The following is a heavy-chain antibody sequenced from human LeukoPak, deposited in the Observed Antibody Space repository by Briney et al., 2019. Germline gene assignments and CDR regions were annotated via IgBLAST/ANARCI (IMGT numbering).Heavy chain of an antibody. J-gene: IGHJ5*02. CDR3: ALAYSSSWYESWFDP. V-gene: IGHV1-69*05. Sequence: SVKVSRKASGGTFSSYAISWVRQAPGQGLEWMGGIIPIFGTANYAQKFQGRVTITTDESTSTAYMELSSLRSEDTAVYYCALAYSSSWYESWFDPWGQGTLVTVSS. D-gene: IGHD6-13*01. CDR2: IIPIFGTA. CDR1: GGTFSSYA.